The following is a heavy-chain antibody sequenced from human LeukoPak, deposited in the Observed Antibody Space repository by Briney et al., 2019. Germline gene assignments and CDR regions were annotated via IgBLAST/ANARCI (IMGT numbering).Heavy chain of an antibody. D-gene: IGHD3-16*01. CDR2: IYYSGST. CDR3: ASSHTYQPYYFDY. V-gene: IGHV4-59*01. Sequence: KPSETLSLTCAVSGGSTSSYYRSWIRQPPGKGLEWIGYIYYSGSTNYNPSFKSRVTISVDTSKNQFSLKLSSVTAADTAVYYCASSHTYQPYYFDYWGQGTLVTVSS. CDR1: GGSTSSYY. J-gene: IGHJ4*02.